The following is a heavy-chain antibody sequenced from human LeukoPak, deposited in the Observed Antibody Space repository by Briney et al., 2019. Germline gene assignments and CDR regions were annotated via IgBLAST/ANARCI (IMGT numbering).Heavy chain of an antibody. CDR1: GFMFDDYT. V-gene: IGHV3-43*01. Sequence: GGSLRLSCAASGFMFDDYTMDWVRQVPGKGLEWVSLISWDGGITHYADSVKGRFTISRDNAKNSLYLQMNSLRAEDTAVYYCASAYYDSSGYYWPYWGQGTLVTVSS. D-gene: IGHD3-22*01. CDR2: ISWDGGIT. CDR3: ASAYYDSSGYYWPY. J-gene: IGHJ4*02.